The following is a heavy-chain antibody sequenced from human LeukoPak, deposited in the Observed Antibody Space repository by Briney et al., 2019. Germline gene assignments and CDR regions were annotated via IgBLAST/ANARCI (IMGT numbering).Heavy chain of an antibody. CDR1: GFTFSSHG. V-gene: IGHV3-30*02. CDR2: IRSDGSSN. Sequence: GGSLRLSCAASGFTFSSHGMHWVRQAPGKGLEWVTFIRSDGSSNYYGDSVKGRFTLSRDNFKNTLSLQMNSLRAEDTAVYYCARGYDFWSGYYHDYWGQGTLVTVSS. D-gene: IGHD3-3*01. CDR3: ARGYDFWSGYYHDY. J-gene: IGHJ4*02.